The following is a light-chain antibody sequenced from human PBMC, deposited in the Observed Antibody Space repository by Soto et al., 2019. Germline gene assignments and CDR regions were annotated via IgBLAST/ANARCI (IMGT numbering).Light chain of an antibody. CDR2: AAS. V-gene: IGKV1-39*01. CDR1: QSISTY. CDR3: HQSYRTPRT. Sequence: IQMTQSPYSLAASVAYRVTITCRTSQSISTYLNWYQEKPGKAPKLLMHAASSLDRGVPSRFSGSGSGTDFTLTISSLQPEDFATYYCHQSYRTPRTFGQGTKVDIK. J-gene: IGKJ1*01.